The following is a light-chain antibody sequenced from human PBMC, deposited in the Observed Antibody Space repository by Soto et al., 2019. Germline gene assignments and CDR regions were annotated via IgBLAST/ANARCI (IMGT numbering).Light chain of an antibody. J-gene: IGKJ2*02. CDR3: QHFFSPSCP. Sequence: DIVMTQSPDSLAVSLGERATINCKSSQSLLANCNNKNCLAWYQHKPGQPPKMLILWASTRESGVPDRFSGSGSGTDFTLTISCLHAEDSAVYYCQHFFSPSCPFGQGTKVEIK. CDR1: QSLLANCNNKNC. V-gene: IGKV4-1*01. CDR2: WAS.